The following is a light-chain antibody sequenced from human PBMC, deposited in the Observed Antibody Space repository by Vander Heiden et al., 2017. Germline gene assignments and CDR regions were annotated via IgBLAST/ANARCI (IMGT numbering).Light chain of an antibody. V-gene: IGLV2-8*01. CDR1: SSDVGGYNY. CDR3: SSYAGSNNLYV. Sequence: QSALTQPPSASGSPGQSVTISCTGTSSDVGGYNYVSWYQQHPGKAPKLMSYEVSKRPSGVPDRFSGSKSGNTASLTVSGLQAEDEADYDCSSYAGSNNLYVFGTGTKVTVL. CDR2: EVS. J-gene: IGLJ1*01.